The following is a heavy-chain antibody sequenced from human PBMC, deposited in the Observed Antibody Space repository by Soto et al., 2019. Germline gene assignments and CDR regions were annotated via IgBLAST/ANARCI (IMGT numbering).Heavy chain of an antibody. J-gene: IGHJ5*02. CDR2: MNPNSGNT. Sequence: GASVKVSCKASGYTFTSYDINWVRQATGQGLEWMGWMNPNSGNTGYAQKFQGRVTMTKDTSISTAYMELRSLRSEDTAVYYCARGAYGDYKEVWFDPWGQGTLVTVSS. V-gene: IGHV1-8*01. CDR1: GYTFTSYD. CDR3: ARGAYGDYKEVWFDP. D-gene: IGHD4-17*01.